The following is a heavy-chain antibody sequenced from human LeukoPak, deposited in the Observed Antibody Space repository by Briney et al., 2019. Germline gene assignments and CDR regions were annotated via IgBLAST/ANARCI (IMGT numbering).Heavy chain of an antibody. Sequence: GGSLRLSCAASGFTFSSYAMSWVRQAPGKGLEWVSAISGSGGSTYYADSVKGRFTISRDNSKNTLYLQMNSLRAEDTAVYYCAKDLWVYCSSTSCFYSGSDYWGQGTLVTVSS. CDR3: AKDLWVYCSSTSCFYSGSDY. J-gene: IGHJ4*02. D-gene: IGHD2-2*01. CDR1: GFTFSSYA. CDR2: ISGSGGST. V-gene: IGHV3-23*01.